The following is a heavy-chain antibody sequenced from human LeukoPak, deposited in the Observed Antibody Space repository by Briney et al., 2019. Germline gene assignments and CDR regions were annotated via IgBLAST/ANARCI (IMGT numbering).Heavy chain of an antibody. CDR1: GNTFTSYY. D-gene: IGHD5-18*01. V-gene: IGHV1-46*01. CDR3: AQGSYGSPDWFDP. CDR2: INPSSGST. J-gene: IGHJ5*02. Sequence: ASVKVSCTASGNTFTSYYIHWVRQAPGQGLEWMGIINPSSGSTNYAQKFQGRVTITADESTSTAYMELSSLRSEDTAVYYCAQGSYGSPDWFDPWGQGTLVTVSS.